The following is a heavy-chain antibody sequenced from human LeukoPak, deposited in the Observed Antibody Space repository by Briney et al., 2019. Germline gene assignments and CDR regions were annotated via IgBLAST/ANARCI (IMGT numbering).Heavy chain of an antibody. CDR2: ISSSSSYI. CDR3: ARDLGGSYPVFRY. D-gene: IGHD1-26*01. Sequence: GGSLRLSCAASGFTFSSYSMNWVRQAPGKGLEWVSSISSSSSYIYYADSVKGRFTISRDNAKNSLYLQMNSLRAEDTAVYYCARDLGGSYPVFRYWGQGTLVTVSS. V-gene: IGHV3-21*01. CDR1: GFTFSSYS. J-gene: IGHJ4*02.